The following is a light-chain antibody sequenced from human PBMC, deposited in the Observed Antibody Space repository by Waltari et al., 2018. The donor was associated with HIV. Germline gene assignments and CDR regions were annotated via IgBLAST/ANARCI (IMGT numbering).Light chain of an antibody. CDR1: SRNVGSDDL. J-gene: IGLJ1*01. CDR3: CSCPRSGIRYV. Sequence: QSALTQPASVSGSPGQSITISCTGTSRNVGSDDLVSWYQQHPGEAPKLIISEVTKRPSGVSNRFSGSKSGNTASLTISGRQAEDEADYYCCSCPRSGIRYVFGTGTKVTVL. V-gene: IGLV2-23*02. CDR2: EVT.